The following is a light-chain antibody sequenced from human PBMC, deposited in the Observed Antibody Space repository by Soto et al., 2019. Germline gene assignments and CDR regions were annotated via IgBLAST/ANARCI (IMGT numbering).Light chain of an antibody. J-gene: IGKJ2*01. CDR3: QQANSFPFT. CDR2: AAS. CDR1: QHISTW. V-gene: IGKV1-12*01. Sequence: DIQMTQSPSSVSASIGDRVTITCRVSQHISTWLVWYQQKPGKAPQLLIYAASSLQSGVPSRFSGSGSGTDFTLTISSLQPEDSATYYCQQANSFPFTVGQGTRLEI.